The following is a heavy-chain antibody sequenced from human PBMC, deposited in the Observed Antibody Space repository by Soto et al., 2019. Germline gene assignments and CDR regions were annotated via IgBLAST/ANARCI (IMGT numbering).Heavy chain of an antibody. D-gene: IGHD3-10*01. CDR1: GGSISSYY. Sequence: PSETLSLTCTVSGGSISSYYWSWIRQPPGKGLEWIGYIYYSGSTNYNPSLKSRVTISVDTPKNQFSPKLSSVTAADTAVYYCARIRKSYYCGSGSYYNGRGSSFDPWGQGTLVTVSS. CDR2: IYYSGST. V-gene: IGHV4-59*01. J-gene: IGHJ5*02. CDR3: ARIRKSYYCGSGSYYNGRGSSFDP.